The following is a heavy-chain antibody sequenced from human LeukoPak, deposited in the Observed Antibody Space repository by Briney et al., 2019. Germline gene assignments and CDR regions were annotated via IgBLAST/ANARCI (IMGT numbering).Heavy chain of an antibody. CDR2: INPTGGST. Sequence: ASVKVSCKASGYTFTSYYMHWVRQAPGQGLEWMGLINPTGGSTGYAQKFQGRVTITRNTSISTAYMELSSLRSEDTAVYYCARAWYSSGWYDTGPYGYWGQGTLVTVSS. J-gene: IGHJ4*02. V-gene: IGHV1-46*01. CDR1: GYTFTSYY. D-gene: IGHD6-19*01. CDR3: ARAWYSSGWYDTGPYGY.